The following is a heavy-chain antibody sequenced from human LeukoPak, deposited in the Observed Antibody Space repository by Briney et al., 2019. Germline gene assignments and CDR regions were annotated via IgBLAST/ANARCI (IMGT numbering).Heavy chain of an antibody. CDR1: GFTFSSYS. J-gene: IGHJ4*02. CDR2: IYYSGST. CDR3: ASSGRGLY. V-gene: IGHV4-39*07. D-gene: IGHD1-26*01. Sequence: GSLRLSCAASGFTFSSYSMNWVRQPPGKGLEWIGSIYYSGSTYYNPSLKSRVTISVDTSKNQFSLKLSSVTAADTAVYYCASSGRGLYWGQGTLVTVSS.